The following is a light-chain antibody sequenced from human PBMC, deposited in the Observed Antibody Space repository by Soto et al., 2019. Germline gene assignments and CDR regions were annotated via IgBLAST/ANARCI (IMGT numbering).Light chain of an antibody. CDR2: KVS. CDR1: QSLVHSDGNSY. Sequence: DIVLTQTPLSSPVTLGQPASISCRSSQSLVHSDGNSYLSWFHQRPGQPPRLLIDKVSNRFSGVPDRFSGSGAGTDSTLKINKVEAEDVGIYFCMQATQYRPYTFVRGTKLEIK. CDR3: MQATQYRPYT. J-gene: IGKJ2*01. V-gene: IGKV2-24*01.